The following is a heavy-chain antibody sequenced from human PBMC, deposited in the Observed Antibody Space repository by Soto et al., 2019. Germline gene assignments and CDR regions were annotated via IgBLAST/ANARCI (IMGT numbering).Heavy chain of an antibody. CDR2: ISYDGSNK. Sequence: GGSLRLSCAASGFTFSSYGMRWVRQALGKGLEWVAVISYDGSNKYYADSVKGRFTISRDNSKNTLYLQMNSLRAEDTAVYYCAKILVVVAARGAFDIWGQGTMVTVSS. CDR3: AKILVVVAARGAFDI. V-gene: IGHV3-30*18. J-gene: IGHJ3*02. CDR1: GFTFSSYG. D-gene: IGHD2-15*01.